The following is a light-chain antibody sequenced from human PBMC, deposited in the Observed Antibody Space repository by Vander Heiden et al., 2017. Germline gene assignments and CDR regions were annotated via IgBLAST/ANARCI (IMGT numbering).Light chain of an antibody. Sequence: SYVLTQPPPVSVAPGQTARITCGGNNLGSKSVHWYQQKPGQAHVLVVYDESGRPSGIPERFSGSNSGNTATLTISRCEAGDEADYYCQVWDSSSDHRYVFGTGTKVTVL. CDR3: QVWDSSSDHRYV. V-gene: IGLV3-21*02. J-gene: IGLJ1*01. CDR1: NLGSKS. CDR2: DES.